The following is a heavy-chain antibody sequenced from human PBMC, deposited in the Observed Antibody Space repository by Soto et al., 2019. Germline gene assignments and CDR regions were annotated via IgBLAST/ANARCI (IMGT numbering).Heavy chain of an antibody. V-gene: IGHV3-23*01. CDR1: GFTFSTYA. J-gene: IGHJ4*02. D-gene: IGHD2-15*01. CDR2: ISGSGDSS. CDR3: AKGGEGSCSQTSCLYFSDS. Sequence: EVQLLDSGGGLVQPGGSLRLSCAASGFTFSTYAMSWVRQAPGKGLEWVSTISGSGDSSYYATSVKGRFTISRDNTRNIPDLQMNSLRVEDTSVYYCAKGGEGSCSQTSCLYFSDSWGQGTLVTVSS.